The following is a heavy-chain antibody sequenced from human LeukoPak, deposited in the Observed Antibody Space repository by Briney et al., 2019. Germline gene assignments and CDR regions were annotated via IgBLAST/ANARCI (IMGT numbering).Heavy chain of an antibody. D-gene: IGHD6-19*01. CDR2: IIPIFGTA. Sequence: ASVKVSCTASGGTFSSYAISWVRQAPGQGLEWMGGIIPIFGTANYAQKLQGRVTMTTDTSTSTAYMELRSLRSDDTAVYYCAREDEQWLVIFDYWGQGTLVTVSS. CDR3: AREDEQWLVIFDY. J-gene: IGHJ4*02. V-gene: IGHV1-69*05. CDR1: GGTFSSYA.